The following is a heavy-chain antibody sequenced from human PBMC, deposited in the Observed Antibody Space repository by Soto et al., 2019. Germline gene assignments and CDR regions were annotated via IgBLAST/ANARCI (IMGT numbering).Heavy chain of an antibody. CDR3: AKDLEAAAGPFDY. D-gene: IGHD6-13*01. J-gene: IGHJ4*02. CDR1: GFTFSSYG. CDR2: ISYDGSNK. V-gene: IGHV3-30*18. Sequence: QVQLVESGGGVVQPGRSLRLSCAASGFTFSSYGIHWVRQAPGKGLEWVAVISYDGSNKYYADSVKGRFTISRDNSKNTLYLQMNSLRAEDTAVYYCAKDLEAAAGPFDYWGQGTLVTVSS.